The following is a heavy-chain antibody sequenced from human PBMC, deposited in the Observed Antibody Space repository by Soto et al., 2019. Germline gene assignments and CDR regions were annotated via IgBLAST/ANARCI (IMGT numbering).Heavy chain of an antibody. J-gene: IGHJ4*02. D-gene: IGHD6-19*01. Sequence: QVQLVESGGGVVQPGRSPRLSCAASGFTFSSYGMHWVRQAPGKGLEWVAVISYDGSNKYYADSVKGRFTISRDNSKNMLYLQMNSLRAEDTAVYYCAKDRQWLALGVDYWGQGTLVTVSS. V-gene: IGHV3-30*18. CDR3: AKDRQWLALGVDY. CDR2: ISYDGSNK. CDR1: GFTFSSYG.